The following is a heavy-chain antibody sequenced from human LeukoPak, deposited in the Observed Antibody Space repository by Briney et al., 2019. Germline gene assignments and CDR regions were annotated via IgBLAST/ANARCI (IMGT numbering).Heavy chain of an antibody. CDR1: GGSISNYY. V-gene: IGHV4-59*01. Sequence: SETLSLTCTVSGGSISNYYWNYIRQPSGKGLEWIGYIYYSGITNYNPSLKSRVTISVDTSKNQFSLKLSSVTAADTAVYYCARAGRWEGRPHAFDIWGQGTMVAVSS. CDR2: IYYSGIT. CDR3: ARAGRWEGRPHAFDI. J-gene: IGHJ3*02. D-gene: IGHD1-26*01.